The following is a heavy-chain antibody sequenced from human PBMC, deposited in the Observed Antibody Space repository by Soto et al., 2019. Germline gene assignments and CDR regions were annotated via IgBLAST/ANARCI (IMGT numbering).Heavy chain of an antibody. D-gene: IGHD1-26*01. CDR3: ARSLGESTSLFDH. J-gene: IGHJ4*02. Sequence: QVQLVQSGAEVKQPGASVKLSCRASGYTFIHCFMHWVRQAPGQGLKWRAGINPSSGATTYAQNYEGRVTVTSDTSTSTVYMELSILGSEDTAMYYCARSLGESTSLFDHWGQGSLVTVSA. CDR2: INPSSGAT. CDR1: GYTFIHCF. V-gene: IGHV1-46*01.